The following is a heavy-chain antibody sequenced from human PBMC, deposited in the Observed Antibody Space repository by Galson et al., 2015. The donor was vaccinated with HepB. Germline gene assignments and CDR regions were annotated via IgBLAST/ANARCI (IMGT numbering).Heavy chain of an antibody. V-gene: IGHV3-23*01. CDR3: AKAWELGLTRFYGMDV. CDR1: GFTFTTYA. J-gene: IGHJ6*02. Sequence: SLRLSCAASGFTFTTYAMNWVRQAPGKGLEWVSVISAKGGATYYADSAKGRFTISRDNSKNTVYLQINSLRAEDTAIYYCAKAWELGLTRFYGMDVWGQGTTVTVSS. CDR2: ISAKGGAT. D-gene: IGHD3/OR15-3a*01.